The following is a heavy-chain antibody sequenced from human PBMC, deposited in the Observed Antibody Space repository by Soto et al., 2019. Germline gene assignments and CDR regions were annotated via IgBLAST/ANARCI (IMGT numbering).Heavy chain of an antibody. Sequence: PGGSLRLSCAASGFIFSTYGMHWVRQAPGKGLEWLAVIWNDGYDKYYADSVKGRFTISRDNSKNTLYLQMNNLRAEDAAIYYCARDCIPSSCLDYWGQGNLVTVSS. D-gene: IGHD2-2*01. CDR3: ARDCIPSSCLDY. CDR1: GFIFSTYG. J-gene: IGHJ4*02. CDR2: IWNDGYDK. V-gene: IGHV3-33*01.